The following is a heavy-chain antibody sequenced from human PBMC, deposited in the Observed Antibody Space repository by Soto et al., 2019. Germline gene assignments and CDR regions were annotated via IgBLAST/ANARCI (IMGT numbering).Heavy chain of an antibody. V-gene: IGHV4-59*01. CDR1: GGSISRYY. J-gene: IGHJ4*02. D-gene: IGHD6-13*01. CDR2: IYYSGST. Sequence: QVQLQESGPGLVKPSETLSLTCTVSGGSISRYYWSWIRQPPGKGLEWIGYIYYSGSTNYNPSLKSRVTISVDTSKNQFSLKLSSVTAADTAVEYCARTAAGYYFDYWGQGTLFTVSS. CDR3: ARTAAGYYFDY.